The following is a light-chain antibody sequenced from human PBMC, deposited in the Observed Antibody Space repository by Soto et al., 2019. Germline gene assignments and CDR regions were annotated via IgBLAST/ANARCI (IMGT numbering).Light chain of an antibody. CDR2: WAS. CDR1: LRVFYSSNNKNY. CDR3: QQYYSTPWT. J-gene: IGKJ1*01. Sequence: TQSPESLAVSLGERATINCTSRLRVFYSSNNKNYLAWYQQKPGQPPKXLIYWASTRESGVPDRFSGSGSGTDFTLTISSLQAEDVAVYYCQQYYSTPWTFGQGTKVDIK. V-gene: IGKV4-1*01.